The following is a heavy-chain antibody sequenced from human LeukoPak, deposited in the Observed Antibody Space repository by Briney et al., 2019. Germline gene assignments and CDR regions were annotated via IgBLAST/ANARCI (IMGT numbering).Heavy chain of an antibody. Sequence: GGSLRLSCAASGFTFSSYGMSWVRQAPGKGLEWVSAISGSGGSTYYADSVKGRFTISRDNSKNTLYLQMNSLRAEDTPVYYCAKDQMIDYTPDYWGQGTLVTVSS. J-gene: IGHJ4*02. V-gene: IGHV3-23*01. CDR2: ISGSGGST. D-gene: IGHD3-22*01. CDR1: GFTFSSYG. CDR3: AKDQMIDYTPDY.